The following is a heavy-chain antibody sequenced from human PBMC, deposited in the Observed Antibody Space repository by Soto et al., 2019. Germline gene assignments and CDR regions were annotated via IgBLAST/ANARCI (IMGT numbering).Heavy chain of an antibody. Sequence: GGSLRLSCAASGFTFSSYGMHWVRQAPGKGLEWVAVIWYDGSNKYYADSVKGRFTISRDNSKNTLYLQMNSLRAEDTAVYYCARDAALNNYDILTGTSSYGMDVWGQGTKVTVYS. CDR2: IWYDGSNK. D-gene: IGHD3-9*01. J-gene: IGHJ6*02. CDR3: ARDAALNNYDILTGTSSYGMDV. CDR1: GFTFSSYG. V-gene: IGHV3-33*01.